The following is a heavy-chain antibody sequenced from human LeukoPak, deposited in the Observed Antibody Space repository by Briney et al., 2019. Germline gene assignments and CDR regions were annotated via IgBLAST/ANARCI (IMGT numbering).Heavy chain of an antibody. J-gene: IGHJ4*02. CDR1: GESFSGYY. V-gene: IGHV4-34*01. Sequence: SETLSLTCAVYGESFSGYYWSWIRQPPGKGLEWIGEINHSGSTNYNPSLKSRVTISVDTSKNQFSLKLSSVTAADTAVYYCARVGDDSSGYYLLDYWGQGTLVTVSS. CDR2: INHSGST. CDR3: ARVGDDSSGYYLLDY. D-gene: IGHD3-22*01.